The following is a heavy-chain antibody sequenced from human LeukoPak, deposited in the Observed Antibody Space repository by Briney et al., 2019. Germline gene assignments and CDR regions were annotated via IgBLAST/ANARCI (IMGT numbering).Heavy chain of an antibody. CDR1: GYTFTSYD. CDR2: MNPNSGNT. Sequence: GASVKVSYKASGYTFTSYDINWVGQATGQGLEWMGWMNPNSGNTGYAQKFQGRVTITRNTSIGTAYMELSSLRSADTAVYYCARRRSIAVAGTSNWFDPWGQGTLVTVSS. CDR3: ARRRSIAVAGTSNWFDP. D-gene: IGHD6-19*01. J-gene: IGHJ5*02. V-gene: IGHV1-8*03.